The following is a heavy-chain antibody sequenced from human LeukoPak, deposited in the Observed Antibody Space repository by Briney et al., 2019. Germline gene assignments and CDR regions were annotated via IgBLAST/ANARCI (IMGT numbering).Heavy chain of an antibody. D-gene: IGHD3-22*01. CDR2: IRYDGSHK. CDR1: GFIFNSYG. CDR3: ASPGDYYDSSGPYYFDY. V-gene: IGHV3-30*02. Sequence: PGGSLRLSCAASGFIFNSYGMHWVRQAPGKGLEWVAFIRYDGSHKYYAGSVKGRFTISRDNSKNTLYLQMNSLRAEDTAVYYCASPGDYYDSSGPYYFDYWGQGTLVTVSS. J-gene: IGHJ4*02.